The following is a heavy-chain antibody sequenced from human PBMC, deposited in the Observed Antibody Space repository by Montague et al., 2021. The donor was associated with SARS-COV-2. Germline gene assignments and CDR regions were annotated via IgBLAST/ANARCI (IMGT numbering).Heavy chain of an antibody. CDR2: IYYSGST. Sequence: TLSLTCSVSTGSINSGGFYWSWIRQPPGKDLEWIGYIYYSGSTYYNPSLESRRTISVDTSKNQFSLNLSSVTAADTAVYYCARSVRGYCNDDSCLARYSSGLDVWGQGTTVTVSS. CDR3: ARSVRGYCNDDSCLARYSSGLDV. D-gene: IGHD2-15*01. CDR1: TGSINSGGFY. V-gene: IGHV4-31*03. J-gene: IGHJ6*02.